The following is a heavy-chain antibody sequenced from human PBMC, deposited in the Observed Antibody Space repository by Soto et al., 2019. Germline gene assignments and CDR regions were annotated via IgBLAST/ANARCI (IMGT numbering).Heavy chain of an antibody. D-gene: IGHD3-10*01. Sequence: SETLSLTCTVSGGSISSGDYCWSWIRQPPGKGLEWIGYIYYSGSTYYNPSLKSRVTISVDTSKNQFSLKLSSVTAADTAVYYCARFRITMVRGVENWFDPWGQGTLVTVSS. CDR1: GGSISSGDYC. V-gene: IGHV4-30-4*01. CDR3: ARFRITMVRGVENWFDP. J-gene: IGHJ5*02. CDR2: IYYSGST.